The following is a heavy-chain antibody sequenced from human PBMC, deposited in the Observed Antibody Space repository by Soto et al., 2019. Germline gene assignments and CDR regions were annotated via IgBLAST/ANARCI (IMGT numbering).Heavy chain of an antibody. CDR2: IRIGPGIT. CDR1: GLNFRGFA. D-gene: IGHD5-18*01. V-gene: IGHV3-23*01. CDR3: ARSRSAMADGMNV. J-gene: IGHJ6*02. Sequence: PVGSLRLSCAVSGLNFRGFAMSWVRQAPGKGLEWVSGIRIGPGITYYADSVRGRFTISSDTSKNTVYVQMNSLRAEDTAIYYCARSRSAMADGMNVWGQGTTVTVSS.